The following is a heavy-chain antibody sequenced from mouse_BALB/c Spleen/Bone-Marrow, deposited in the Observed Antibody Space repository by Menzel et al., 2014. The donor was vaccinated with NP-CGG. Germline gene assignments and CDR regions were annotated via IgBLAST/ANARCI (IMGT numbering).Heavy chain of an antibody. CDR2: IYPGDGDT. CDR1: GFAFSSSW. V-gene: IGHV1-82*01. Sequence: QVQLKESGPELVKPGASVKISCKASGFAFSSSWMNWVKQRPGQGLEWIGRIYPGDGDTNYNGKFKGKATLTAGKSSSTAYMQLSSLTSVDSAVYFCARSGSSWFAYWGQGTLVTVSA. CDR3: ARSGSSWFAY. J-gene: IGHJ3*01. D-gene: IGHD1-1*01.